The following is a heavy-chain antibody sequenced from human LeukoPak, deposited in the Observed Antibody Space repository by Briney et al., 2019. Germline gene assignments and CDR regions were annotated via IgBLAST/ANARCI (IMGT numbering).Heavy chain of an antibody. Sequence: SETLSLTCTVSGGSISSYYWSWIRQPAGKGLEWIGRIYTSGSTNYNPSLKSRVTISVDTSKNQFSLKLSSVTAADTAVYYCARHQYDDSRAIGNWFDPWGQGTLVTVSS. CDR2: IYTSGST. D-gene: IGHD3-22*01. J-gene: IGHJ5*02. V-gene: IGHV4-4*07. CDR3: ARHQYDDSRAIGNWFDP. CDR1: GGSISSYY.